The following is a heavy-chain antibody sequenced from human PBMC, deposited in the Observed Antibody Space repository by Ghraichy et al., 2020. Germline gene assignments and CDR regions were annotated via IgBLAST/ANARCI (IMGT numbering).Heavy chain of an antibody. J-gene: IGHJ4*02. Sequence: SETLSLTCAVYGGSFSGYYWSWIRQPPGKGLEWIGEINHSGSTNYNPSLKSRVTISVDTSKNQFSLKLSSVTAADTAVYYCARGRRSSWGYWGQGTLVTVSS. D-gene: IGHD6-13*01. CDR1: GGSFSGYY. CDR2: INHSGST. V-gene: IGHV4-34*01. CDR3: ARGRRSSWGY.